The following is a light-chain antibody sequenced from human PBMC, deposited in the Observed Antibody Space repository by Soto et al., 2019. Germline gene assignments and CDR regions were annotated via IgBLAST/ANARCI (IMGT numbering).Light chain of an antibody. V-gene: IGKV1-5*03. CDR3: QHYNSYSEA. Sequence: DIQMTQSPSTLSGSVGGRVTITCLAIQTISSWLAWYQQKPGKAPKLLIYKASTLKSGVPSRFRGSGSGTEVTLTISSLQPDDFATYYCQHYNSYSEAFGQGTKVDIK. J-gene: IGKJ1*01. CDR2: KAS. CDR1: QTISSW.